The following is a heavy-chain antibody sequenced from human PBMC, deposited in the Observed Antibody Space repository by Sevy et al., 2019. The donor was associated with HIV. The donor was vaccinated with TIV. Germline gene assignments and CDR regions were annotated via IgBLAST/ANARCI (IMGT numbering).Heavy chain of an antibody. CDR3: ARETLSGYNV. CDR1: GFSVSTNY. J-gene: IGHJ4*02. CDR2: IYSGGNI. V-gene: IGHV3-53*01. Sequence: GGSLRLSCVVSGFSVSTNYVSWVRQAPGKGLEWVSAIYSGGNIYYADSVKGRFTISRDNSKNTVYLQINGLRAEDTAFYYCARETLSGYNVWGQGTLVTVSS. D-gene: IGHD5-12*01.